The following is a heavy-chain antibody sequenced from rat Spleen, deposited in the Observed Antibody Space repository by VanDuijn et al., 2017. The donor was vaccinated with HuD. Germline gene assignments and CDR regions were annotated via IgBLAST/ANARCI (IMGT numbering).Heavy chain of an antibody. J-gene: IGHJ2*01. Sequence: EVQMVESSGGLVQPGRSLKLSCTASGFTLSDYHMAWVRQAPTKGLEWVASISTGGGDTYYRDSVKGRFTISRDNAKSTLSLQMDSLRSDDTATYYCARRHYGYTDYFDYWGQGVMVTVSS. V-gene: IGHV5-25*01. CDR2: ISTGGGDT. D-gene: IGHD1-9*01. CDR3: ARRHYGYTDYFDY. CDR1: GFTLSDYH.